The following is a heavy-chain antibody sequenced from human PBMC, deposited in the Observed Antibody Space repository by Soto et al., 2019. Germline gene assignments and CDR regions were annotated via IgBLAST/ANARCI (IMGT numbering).Heavy chain of an antibody. D-gene: IGHD3-10*01. Sequence: GGSLRLSCAASGFTFISYAMHWVRQAPGKGLEWVAVISFDGSTEYYADSVKGRFTISRDNSKNTVYLQMSSLRSEDTAVYYCARGDPQDSMVRGVIIISAFDIWGQGTMVTVSS. CDR1: GFTFISYA. CDR2: ISFDGSTE. V-gene: IGHV3-30-3*01. CDR3: ARGDPQDSMVRGVIIISAFDI. J-gene: IGHJ3*02.